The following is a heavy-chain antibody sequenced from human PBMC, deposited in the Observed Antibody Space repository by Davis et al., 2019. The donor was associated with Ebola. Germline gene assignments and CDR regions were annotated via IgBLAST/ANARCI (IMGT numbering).Heavy chain of an antibody. V-gene: IGHV1-18*04. J-gene: IGHJ4*02. CDR1: GYTFTSYG. CDR2: ISAYNGNT. Sequence: ASVKVSCKASGYTFTSYGISWVRQAPGQGLEWMGWISAYNGNTNYAQKLQGRVTMTTETSTSTAYMELRSLRSDDTAVYYCARVESAPYYDSSGYYRRGADYWGQGTLVTVSS. D-gene: IGHD3-22*01. CDR3: ARVESAPYYDSSGYYRRGADY.